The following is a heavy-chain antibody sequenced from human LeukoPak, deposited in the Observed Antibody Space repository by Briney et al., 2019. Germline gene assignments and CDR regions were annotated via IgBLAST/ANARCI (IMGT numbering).Heavy chain of an antibody. CDR2: ISSSSSYI. D-gene: IGHD3-10*01. J-gene: IGHJ4*02. CDR3: ARDWGSGSYYPHPFDY. CDR1: GFIFSSYS. Sequence: GGSLRLSCAASGFIFSSYSMNWVRQAPGKGLEWVSSISSSSSYIYYADSVKGRFTISRDNAKNSLYLQMNSLRAEDTAVYYCARDWGSGSYYPHPFDYWGQGTLVTVSS. V-gene: IGHV3-21*01.